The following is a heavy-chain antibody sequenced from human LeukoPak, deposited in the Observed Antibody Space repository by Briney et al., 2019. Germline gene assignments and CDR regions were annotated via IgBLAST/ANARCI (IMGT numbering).Heavy chain of an antibody. V-gene: IGHV3-23*01. Sequence: GGSLRLSCAASGFTFRRHAMSWVRQAPGKGPECVSVISMNSDWTYYADSVKGRFTISRDNSKNTLYLQMSSLRDEDTAVYYCAKNYESGRGVPYGMDVWGQGTTVTVSS. J-gene: IGHJ6*02. CDR2: ISMNSDWT. CDR1: GFTFRRHA. D-gene: IGHD3-10*01. CDR3: AKNYESGRGVPYGMDV.